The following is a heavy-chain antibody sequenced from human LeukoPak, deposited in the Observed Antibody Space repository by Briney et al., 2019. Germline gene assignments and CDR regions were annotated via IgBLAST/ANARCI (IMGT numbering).Heavy chain of an antibody. CDR3: AKDGAWLRFDD. CDR1: GFPFSSHG. J-gene: IGHJ4*02. CDR2: ISPGGGPT. D-gene: IGHD5-12*01. Sequence: GGSLRLSCAGSGFPFSSHGMNWVRQAPGKGLEWVSGISPGGGPTLYAGSVKGRFPISRDDLKSTLYLQMTTLRAEDTAVYYCAKDGAWLRFDDWGQGILVTVSS. V-gene: IGHV3-23*01.